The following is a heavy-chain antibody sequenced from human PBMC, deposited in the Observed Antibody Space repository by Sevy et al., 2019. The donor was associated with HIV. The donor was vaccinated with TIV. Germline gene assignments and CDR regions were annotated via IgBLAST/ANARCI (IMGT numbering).Heavy chain of an antibody. V-gene: IGHV4-4*07. J-gene: IGHJ6*02. CDR1: GGSISSHY. CDR2: MYISGNT. CDR3: ARDIGYDVYKRYFYNGLDV. D-gene: IGHD3-9*01. Sequence: SETLSLTCTVSGGSISSHYWSWIRQPAGKGLEWIGHMYISGNTKYNPSLKSRVTMSIDTAKNQFSLKLTSVTAADTAIYYCARDIGYDVYKRYFYNGLDVWGQGTTVTVSS.